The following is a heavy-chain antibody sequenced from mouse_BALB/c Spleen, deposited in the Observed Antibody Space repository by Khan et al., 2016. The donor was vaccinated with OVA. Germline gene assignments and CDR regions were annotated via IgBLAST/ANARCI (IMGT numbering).Heavy chain of an antibody. CDR1: GYSITSDYA. CDR3: ARICGGDFDY. Sequence: EVQLQESGPGLVKPSQSLSLTCTVTGYSITSDYAWNWIRQFPGNKLEWLGFISYSGNTNYNPSLKSRISITRDTSKNQFFLQLNSENTEVSATYYCARICGGDFDYWGQGTTLTVSS. J-gene: IGHJ2*01. CDR2: ISYSGNT. V-gene: IGHV3-2*02.